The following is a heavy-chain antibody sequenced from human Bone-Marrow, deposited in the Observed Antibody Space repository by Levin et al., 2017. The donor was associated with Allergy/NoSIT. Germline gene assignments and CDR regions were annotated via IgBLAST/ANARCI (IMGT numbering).Heavy chain of an antibody. CDR1: GFTFGSYA. CDR2: VSSDGTT. CDR3: AKVNSGYAHNSFDS. Sequence: SCAASGFTFGSYAMSWVRQAPGKGLEWVSDVSSDGTTYYADSVKGRFTISRDNSRNTLYLQMNTLRVEDTAIYYCAKVNSGYAHNSFDSWGQGILVTVSS. D-gene: IGHD5-12*01. J-gene: IGHJ4*02. V-gene: IGHV3-23*01.